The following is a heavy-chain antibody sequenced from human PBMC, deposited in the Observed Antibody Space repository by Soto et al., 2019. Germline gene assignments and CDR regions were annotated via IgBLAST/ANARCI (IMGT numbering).Heavy chain of an antibody. J-gene: IGHJ1*01. D-gene: IGHD6-19*01. CDR3: ARDPDSSSGSLDAAQH. CDR1: GYTFTNFG. CDR2: ISAYNGNT. V-gene: IGHV1-18*01. Sequence: ASVKVSCKASGYTFTNFGISWVRQAPGQGLEWMGWISAYNGNTNYAQNIQGRVTMTTDTSTSTAYMEMRSLRSDDTAEYSCARDPDSSSGSLDAAQHWGQGTLVTVSS.